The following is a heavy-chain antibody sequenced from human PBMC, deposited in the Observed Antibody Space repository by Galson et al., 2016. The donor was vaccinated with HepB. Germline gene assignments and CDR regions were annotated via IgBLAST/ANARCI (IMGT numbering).Heavy chain of an antibody. CDR3: ARRRGSGSHDY. V-gene: IGHV3-48*02. CDR2: ISSSSDTI. Sequence: SLRLSCAVSGFTFSSFSMNWVRQAPGKGLEWVSYISSSSDTIYYADSVKGRFTISRDNAKNSPYLQMNSLRDGDTAVYYCARRRGSGSHDYWGQGTLVTVSS. J-gene: IGHJ4*02. CDR1: GFTFSSFS. D-gene: IGHD3-10*01.